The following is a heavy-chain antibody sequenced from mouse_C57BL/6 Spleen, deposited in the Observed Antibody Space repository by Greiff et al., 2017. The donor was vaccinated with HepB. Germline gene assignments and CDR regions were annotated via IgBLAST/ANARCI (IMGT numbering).Heavy chain of an antibody. Sequence: EVHLVESGPELVKPGASVKMSCKASGYTFTDYNMHWVKQSHGKSLEWIGYINPNNGGTSYNQKFKGKATLTVNKSSSTAYMELRSLTSEDSAVYYCARIGRNNYLDYWGQGTSLTVSS. CDR1: GYTFTDYN. V-gene: IGHV1-22*01. D-gene: IGHD4-1*01. J-gene: IGHJ2*02. CDR3: ARIGRNNYLDY. CDR2: INPNNGGT.